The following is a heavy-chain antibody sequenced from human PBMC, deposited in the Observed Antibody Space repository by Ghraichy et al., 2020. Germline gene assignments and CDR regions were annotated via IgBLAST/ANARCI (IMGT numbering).Heavy chain of an antibody. CDR3: AGTPYYYGSGSYPTIPDAFDI. CDR1: GFTFSSYS. V-gene: IGHV3-21*01. J-gene: IGHJ3*02. CDR2: ISSSSSYI. Sequence: GGSLRLSCAASGFTFSSYSMNWVRQAPGKGLEWVSSISSSSSYIYYADSVKGRFTISRDNAKNSLYLQMNSLRAEDTAVYYCAGTPYYYGSGSYPTIPDAFDIWGQGTMVTVSS. D-gene: IGHD3-10*01.